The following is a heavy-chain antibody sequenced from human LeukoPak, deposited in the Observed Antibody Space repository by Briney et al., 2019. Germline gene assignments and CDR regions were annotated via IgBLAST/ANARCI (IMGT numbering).Heavy chain of an antibody. D-gene: IGHD2-2*02. J-gene: IGHJ6*02. CDR2: ISSSSSYI. Sequence: PGGSLRLSCAASGFTFSSYSMNWVRQAPGKGLELVSSISSSSSYIYYADSVKGRFTISRDNAKNSLYLQMNSLRAEDTAVYYCARGALWNVVVPAAIPGYYYYYGMDVWGQGTTVTVSS. CDR1: GFTFSSYS. V-gene: IGHV3-21*01. CDR3: ARGALWNVVVPAAIPGYYYYYGMDV.